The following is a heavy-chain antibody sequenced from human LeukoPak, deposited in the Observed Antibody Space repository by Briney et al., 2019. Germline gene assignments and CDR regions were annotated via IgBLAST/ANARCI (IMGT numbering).Heavy chain of an antibody. CDR3: ARGGYSYGHGGEYFQH. CDR2: ISYDGSNK. Sequence: PGRSLRLSCAASGFTFSSYAMHWVRQAPGKGLEWVAVISYDGSNKYYADSVKGRFTISRDNSKNTLYLQMNSLRAEDTAVYYCARGGYSYGHGGEYFQHWGQGTLVTVSS. D-gene: IGHD5-18*01. CDR1: GFTFSSYA. J-gene: IGHJ1*01. V-gene: IGHV3-30-3*01.